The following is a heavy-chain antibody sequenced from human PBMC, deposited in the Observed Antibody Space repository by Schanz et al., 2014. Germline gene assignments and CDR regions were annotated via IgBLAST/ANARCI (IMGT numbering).Heavy chain of an antibody. V-gene: IGHV4-4*08. CDR2: MYNIGIT. CDR1: SASIRTYY. Sequence: QVQLQESGPGLAKPSETLSLTCTVSSASIRTYYWSWIRQPPGKGLEWIASMYNIGITYYNPSLRGRVTIPEDTPKTLVPLGLSSVTAADTAVYFCARRGIGGTYYREPFDYWGQGTLVTVSS. J-gene: IGHJ4*02. D-gene: IGHD1-26*01. CDR3: ARRGIGGTYYREPFDY.